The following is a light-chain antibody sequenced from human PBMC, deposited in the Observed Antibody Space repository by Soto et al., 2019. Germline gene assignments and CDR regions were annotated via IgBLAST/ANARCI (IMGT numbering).Light chain of an antibody. CDR2: EVT. V-gene: IGLV2-8*01. Sequence: QPVLTQPPSASGSPGQSVTISCTGTSSDVGGYDFVSWYQHHPGKVPKLMIYEVTKRPSGVPDRFSGSKSGNTASLTVSGLLAEDEADYYCASYAGGNQVFGTGTKLTVL. J-gene: IGLJ1*01. CDR3: ASYAGGNQV. CDR1: SSDVGGYDF.